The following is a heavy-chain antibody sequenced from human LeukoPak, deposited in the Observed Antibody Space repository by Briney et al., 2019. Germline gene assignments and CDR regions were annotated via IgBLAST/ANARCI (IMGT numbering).Heavy chain of an antibody. CDR2: LYSDGNT. CDR3: ARGVEPLAANTLAY. Sequence: GGSLRLSCTASGFTIITNDMTWVCQAQGTGIELVSVLYSDGNTKYADSVHVRFPISRDNSTNTLYLELNSPSLDDTAVYYCARGVEPLAANTLAYWGQGTLVTVSS. J-gene: IGHJ4*02. D-gene: IGHD1-14*01. CDR1: GFTIITND. V-gene: IGHV3-53*01.